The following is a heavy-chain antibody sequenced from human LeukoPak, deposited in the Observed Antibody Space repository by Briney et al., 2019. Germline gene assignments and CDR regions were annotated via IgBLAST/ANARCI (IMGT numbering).Heavy chain of an antibody. CDR3: ARDTTRPVDTAPSSFGAFDI. CDR2: IKQDGSEK. D-gene: IGHD5-18*01. V-gene: IGHV3-7*01. Sequence: GGSLRLSCAASGFTFSSYWMSWVRQAPGKGLEWVANIKQDGSEKYYVDPVKGRFTISRDNAKNSLYLQMNSLRAEDTTVYYCARDTTRPVDTAPSSFGAFDIWGQGTMVTVSS. CDR1: GFTFSSYW. J-gene: IGHJ3*02.